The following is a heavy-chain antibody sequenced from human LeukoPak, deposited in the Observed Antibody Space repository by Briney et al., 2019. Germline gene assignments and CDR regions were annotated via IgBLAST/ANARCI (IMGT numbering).Heavy chain of an antibody. Sequence: GGSLRLSCAASGFTFSSYSMNWVRQAPGKGLEWDSYISSSSSTIYYADSVKGRFTISRDNAKNSLYLQMNSLRAEDTAVYYCARLVIRAVAGSVGDYWGQGTLVTVSS. V-gene: IGHV3-48*04. CDR2: ISSSSSTI. CDR1: GFTFSSYS. D-gene: IGHD6-19*01. J-gene: IGHJ4*02. CDR3: ARLVIRAVAGSVGDY.